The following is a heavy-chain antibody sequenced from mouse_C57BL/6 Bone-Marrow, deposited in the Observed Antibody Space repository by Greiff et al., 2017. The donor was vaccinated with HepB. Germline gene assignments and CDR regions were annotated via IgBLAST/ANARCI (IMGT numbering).Heavy chain of an antibody. V-gene: IGHV5-9-1*02. D-gene: IGHD2-4*01. J-gene: IGHJ3*01. Sequence: EVKLMESGEGLVKPGGSLKLSCAASGFTFSSYAMSWVRQTPEKRLEWVAYISSGGDYIYYADTVKGRFTISRDNARNTLYLQMSSLKSEDTAMYYCTRDLITTAWFAYWGQGTRVTVSA. CDR1: GFTFSSYA. CDR3: TRDLITTAWFAY. CDR2: ISSGGDYI.